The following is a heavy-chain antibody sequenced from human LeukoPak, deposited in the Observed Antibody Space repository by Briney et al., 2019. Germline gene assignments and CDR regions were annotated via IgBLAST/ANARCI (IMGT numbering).Heavy chain of an antibody. CDR3: ARHEGYSSGQPFGY. CDR2: IYYSGST. J-gene: IGHJ4*02. Sequence: SETLSLTCTVSGGSISSYYWGWIRQPPGKGLEWIGYIYYSGSTNYNPPLKSRVTISVDTSKNQFSLKLSSVTAADTAVYYCARHEGYSSGQPFGYWGQGTLVTVSS. V-gene: IGHV4-59*08. CDR1: GGSISSYY. D-gene: IGHD6-25*01.